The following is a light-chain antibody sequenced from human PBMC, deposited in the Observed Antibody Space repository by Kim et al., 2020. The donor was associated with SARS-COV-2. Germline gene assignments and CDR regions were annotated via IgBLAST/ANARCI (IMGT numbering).Light chain of an antibody. Sequence: VAPGTTSTCTCTEVKWRSKNAYWYQQRQGQAPVLYNYQDRKRPSGIPERFSGSENGNTATMTMSGTQDKEEADCYGQAWDSGTAVFGGGTKLTVL. CDR1: KWRSKN. V-gene: IGLV3-1*01. CDR3: QAWDSGTAV. CDR2: QDR. J-gene: IGLJ2*01.